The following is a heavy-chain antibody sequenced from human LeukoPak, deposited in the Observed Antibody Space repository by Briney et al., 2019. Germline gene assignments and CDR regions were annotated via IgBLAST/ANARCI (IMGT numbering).Heavy chain of an antibody. CDR2: ISGSGGST. J-gene: IGHJ4*02. Sequence: GGSLRPSCAASGFTFSSYAMSWVRQAPGKGLEWVSAISGSGGSTYYADSVKGRFTISRDNSKNTLYLQMNSLRAEDTAVYYCAKHYDFWSGYLDYWGQGTLVTVSS. V-gene: IGHV3-23*01. D-gene: IGHD3-3*01. CDR1: GFTFSSYA. CDR3: AKHYDFWSGYLDY.